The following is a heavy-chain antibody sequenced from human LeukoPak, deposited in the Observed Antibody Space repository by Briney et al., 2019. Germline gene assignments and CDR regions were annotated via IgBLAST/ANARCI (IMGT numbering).Heavy chain of an antibody. CDR1: GFTFSSYS. CDR2: ISYDGSNK. V-gene: IGHV3-30*18. J-gene: IGHJ4*02. Sequence: GGSLRLSCAASGFTFSSYSMNWVRQAPGKGLEWVAVISYDGSNKYYADSVKGRFTISRDNSKNTLYLQMNSLRAEDTAVYYCAKDTPSRYDSSGHYQGYFDYWGQGTLVTVSS. CDR3: AKDTPSRYDSSGHYQGYFDY. D-gene: IGHD3-22*01.